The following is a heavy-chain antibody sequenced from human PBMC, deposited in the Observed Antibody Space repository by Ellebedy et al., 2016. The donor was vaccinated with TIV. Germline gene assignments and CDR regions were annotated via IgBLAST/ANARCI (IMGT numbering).Heavy chain of an antibody. J-gene: IGHJ5*01. CDR1: AASFSSYY. Sequence: SETLSLXXTVSAASFSSYYWSWIRQSPGKGLEWIGYVYYSGSTDYNPSLKSRVTISLDTSRIQFSLNIYSVTAADTAVYYCARGNYGSGGENWFDSWGQGTLVTVSS. CDR3: ARGNYGSGGENWFDS. V-gene: IGHV4-59*01. D-gene: IGHD3-10*01. CDR2: VYYSGST.